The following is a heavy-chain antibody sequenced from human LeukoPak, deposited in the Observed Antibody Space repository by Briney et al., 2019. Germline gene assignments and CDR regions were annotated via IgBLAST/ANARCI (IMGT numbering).Heavy chain of an antibody. CDR2: IYSSGNT. CDR1: GGSISHYY. J-gene: IGHJ4*02. D-gene: IGHD3-16*02. CDR3: ARGLGYTAPFFDY. V-gene: IGHV4-4*07. Sequence: SETLSLTCTVSGGSISHYYWSWIRQPAGKGLEWIGRIYSSGNTDYNPSLKSRVTLSLDGSMNQFSLRLSSLTAADTAIYYCARGLGYTAPFFDYWGQGTLVTVSS.